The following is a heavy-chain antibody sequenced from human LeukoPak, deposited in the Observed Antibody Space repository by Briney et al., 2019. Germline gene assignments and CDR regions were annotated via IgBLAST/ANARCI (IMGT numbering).Heavy chain of an antibody. CDR1: GFSFSTYS. D-gene: IGHD2-2*01. V-gene: IGHV3-30*02. Sequence: GGSLRLSCAASGFSFSTYSMHWVRQAPGKGPEWVAFIRYDASDKYYADSVRGRFTISRDNSKNTLYLEMKSLRPEDTAVYYCAKDRSTTNCYDYWGQGALVTVSS. J-gene: IGHJ4*02. CDR3: AKDRSTTNCYDY. CDR2: IRYDASDK.